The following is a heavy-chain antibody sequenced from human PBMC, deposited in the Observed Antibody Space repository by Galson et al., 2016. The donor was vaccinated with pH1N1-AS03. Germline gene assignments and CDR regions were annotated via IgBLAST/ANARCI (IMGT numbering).Heavy chain of an antibody. D-gene: IGHD3-16*01. J-gene: IGHJ5*02. V-gene: IGHV3-13*01. CDR2: IAATGDT. CDR1: GFTLSTYD. CDR3: ARVKKVTFGGVSFWFDP. Sequence: SLRLSCAASGFTLSTYDMHWVRQATGKGLEWVSIIAATGDTNYGGSVKGRFTISRDNGKNSVYLQMNSLRAEDTAVYHCARVKKVTFGGVSFWFDPWGQGTLVIVSS.